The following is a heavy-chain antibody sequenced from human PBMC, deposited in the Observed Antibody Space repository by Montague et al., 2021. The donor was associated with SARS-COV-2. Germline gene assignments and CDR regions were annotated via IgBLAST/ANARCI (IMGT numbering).Heavy chain of an antibody. CDR3: ATAHPAPLLWFGELSPQFDY. Sequence: SVKVSCKACGYTLTELSMHWVQQAPGKGLEWMGGFDPEDGETIYXQKXQGRVTMTEDTSTDTAYMELSSLRSEDTAVYYCATAHPAPLLWFGELSPQFDYWGQGTLVTVSS. V-gene: IGHV1-24*01. D-gene: IGHD3-10*01. CDR2: FDPEDGET. CDR1: GYTLTELS. J-gene: IGHJ4*02.